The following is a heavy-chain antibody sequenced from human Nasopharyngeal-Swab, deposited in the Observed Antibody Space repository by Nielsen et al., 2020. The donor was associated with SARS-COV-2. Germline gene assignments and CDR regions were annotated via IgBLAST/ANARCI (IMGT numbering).Heavy chain of an antibody. Sequence: VRQAPGKGLEWVSVIYSGGSTYYADSVKGRFTISRDNSKNTLYLQMNSLRAEDTAVYYCARDSVSGYGHGYWGQGTPVTVSS. D-gene: IGHD5-12*01. CDR2: IYSGGST. V-gene: IGHV3-53*01. CDR3: ARDSVSGYGHGY. J-gene: IGHJ4*02.